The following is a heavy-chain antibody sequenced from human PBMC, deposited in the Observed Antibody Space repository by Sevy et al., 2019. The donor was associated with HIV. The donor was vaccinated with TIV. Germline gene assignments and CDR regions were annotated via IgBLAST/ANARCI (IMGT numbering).Heavy chain of an antibody. CDR2: IYYSGST. D-gene: IGHD6-13*01. V-gene: IGHV4-39*02. Sequence: SETLSLTCTVSGGSISSEDYYWGWIRQPPGKGLDWIGSIYYSGSTYYNPSLKSRVTISVDTSKNQFSLKLRSVTAADTAMYYCAREGPRIAQFDSWVQGTLVTVSS. J-gene: IGHJ4*02. CDR1: GGSISSEDYY. CDR3: AREGPRIAQFDS.